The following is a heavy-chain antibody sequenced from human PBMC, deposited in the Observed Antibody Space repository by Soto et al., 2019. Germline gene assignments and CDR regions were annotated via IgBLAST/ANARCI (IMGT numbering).Heavy chain of an antibody. J-gene: IGHJ4*02. V-gene: IGHV4-30-4*01. CDR2: IYYRGST. Sequence: QVQLQESGPGLVKPSQTLSLTCTVSGGSISSGDYYWSWIRQPPGKGLEWIGYIYYRGSTYYNPSLKCRVTISVDTSKNQFSLKLRYVTAADTAVYYCARGPTYYDILTGLFFDYWGQGSLVTVSS. CDR1: GGSISSGDYY. CDR3: ARGPTYYDILTGLFFDY. D-gene: IGHD3-9*01.